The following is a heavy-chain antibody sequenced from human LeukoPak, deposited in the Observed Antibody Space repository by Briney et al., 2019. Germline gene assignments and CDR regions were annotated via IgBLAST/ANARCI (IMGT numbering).Heavy chain of an antibody. CDR1: GGSISSYY. Sequence: PSETLSLTCTVSGGSISSYYWSWIRQPAGKGLGWIGRIYTGGTTNYNPSLKSRVTMSVDTSKNQFSLSLSSVTAADTAVYYCARGNYDNTNWFDPWGQGTLVTVSP. J-gene: IGHJ5*02. CDR3: ARGNYDNTNWFDP. V-gene: IGHV4-4*07. CDR2: IYTGGTT. D-gene: IGHD3-22*01.